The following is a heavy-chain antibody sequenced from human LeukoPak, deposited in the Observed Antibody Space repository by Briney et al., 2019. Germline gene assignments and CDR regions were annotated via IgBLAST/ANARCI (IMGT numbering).Heavy chain of an antibody. CDR3: ARDESVAGTQFDP. V-gene: IGHV1-2*02. CDR1: GYTFTGYY. Sequence: GASVKVSCKASGYTFTGYYMHWVRQAPGQGLEWIGWINPNSGGTNYAQKFQGRVTMTRDTSISTAYMELSRLRSDDTAVYYCARDESVAGTQFDPWGQGTLVTVSS. CDR2: INPNSGGT. D-gene: IGHD6-19*01. J-gene: IGHJ5*02.